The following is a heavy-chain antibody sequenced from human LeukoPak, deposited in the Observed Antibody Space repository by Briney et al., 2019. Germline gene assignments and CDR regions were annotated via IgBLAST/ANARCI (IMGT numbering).Heavy chain of an antibody. V-gene: IGHV3-30*18. CDR3: AKGIDMTTVTTGRVVDAFDI. D-gene: IGHD4-17*01. CDR2: ISYDGSNK. CDR1: GFTFSSYW. J-gene: IGHJ3*02. Sequence: GGSLRLSCAASGFTFSSYWMHWVRQAPGKGLEWVAVISYDGSNKYYADSVKGRFTISRDNSKNTLYLQMNSLRAEDTAVYYCAKGIDMTTVTTGRVVDAFDIWGQGTMVTVSS.